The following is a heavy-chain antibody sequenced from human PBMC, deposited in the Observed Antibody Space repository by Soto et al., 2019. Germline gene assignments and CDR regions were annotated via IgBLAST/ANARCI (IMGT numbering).Heavy chain of an antibody. J-gene: IGHJ4*02. Sequence: SETLSLTCTVSGGSVNTAPYHWSWIRQSPRNGLEWIGNIYYTGSNDYNPTFESRVAITLDTSNNQFFLRLTSLTAADTSVYFCARDHHSYYDTSGYYPYFDFWGQGTLVTVSS. V-gene: IGHV4-61*01. D-gene: IGHD3-22*01. CDR1: GGSVNTAPYH. CDR3: ARDHHSYYDTSGYYPYFDF. CDR2: IYYTGSN.